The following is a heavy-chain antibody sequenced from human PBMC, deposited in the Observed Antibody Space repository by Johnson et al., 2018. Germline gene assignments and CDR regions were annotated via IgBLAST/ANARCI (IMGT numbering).Heavy chain of an antibody. J-gene: IGHJ3*01. CDR2: VYYTGST. D-gene: IGHD2-15*01. CDR3: ARVVVGAAFDL. Sequence: QVQLVQSGPGLVKPSETLSLKCTVSGGSISSYYWSWIRQSPGKGLEWIAYVYYTGSTHYNPSLESRVTISVDTSKNQLSVKLNSVTAADTAIYYCARVVVGAAFDLWGQGTLVIVSS. CDR1: GGSISSYY. V-gene: IGHV4-59*01.